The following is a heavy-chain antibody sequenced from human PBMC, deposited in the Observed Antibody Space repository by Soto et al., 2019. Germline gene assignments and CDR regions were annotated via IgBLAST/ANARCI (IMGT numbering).Heavy chain of an antibody. CDR2: ISSTTNYI. CDR3: ARESEDLTSNFDY. V-gene: IGHV3-21*06. CDR1: GFTFTRYS. J-gene: IGHJ4*02. Sequence: GGSLRLSCAASGFTFTRYSMNWVRHARGKGLEWGSSISSTTNYIYYGDSMKGRFTISRDNAKNSLYLEMNSLRAEDTAVYYCARESEDLTSNFDYLGQGTLVTLSS.